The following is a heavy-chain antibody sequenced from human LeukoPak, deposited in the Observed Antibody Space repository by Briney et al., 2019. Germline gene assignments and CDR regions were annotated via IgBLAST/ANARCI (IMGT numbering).Heavy chain of an antibody. D-gene: IGHD6-13*01. CDR3: TRHFSAAGNY. CDR1: GFTFSGSA. Sequence: GGSLRLSCAASGFTFSGSAMHWVRQASGKGLEWVGRIRSKANSYATAYAASVKGRFTISRGDPKNTAYLQMNSLKTEDTAVYYCTRHFSAAGNYWGQGTLVTVSS. V-gene: IGHV3-73*01. CDR2: IRSKANSYAT. J-gene: IGHJ4*02.